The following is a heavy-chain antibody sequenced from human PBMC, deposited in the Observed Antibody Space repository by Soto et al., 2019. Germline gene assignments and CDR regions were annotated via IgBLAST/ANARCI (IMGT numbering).Heavy chain of an antibody. CDR2: IYYSGST. V-gene: IGHV4-39*01. J-gene: IGHJ6*03. CDR1: GGSISSSSYY. CDR3: ARSTPSTIFTVYYMDV. D-gene: IGHD3-3*01. Sequence: PSETLSLTCTVSGGSISSSSYYWGWIRQPPGKGLEWIGSIYYSGSTYYNPSLESRVTISVDTSKNQFSLKLSSVTAADTAVYYCARSTPSTIFTVYYMDVWGKGTTVTVSS.